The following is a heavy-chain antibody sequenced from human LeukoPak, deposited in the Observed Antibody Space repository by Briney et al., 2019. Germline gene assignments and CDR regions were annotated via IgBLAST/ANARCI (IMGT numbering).Heavy chain of an antibody. CDR1: GFMFSTYA. CDR3: AKDRGYGSGSYLFDY. D-gene: IGHD3-10*01. CDR2: ISFDGSNK. V-gene: IGHV3-30-3*01. J-gene: IGHJ4*02. Sequence: PERSLRLSCAPSGFMFSTYAMHWVRQAPGKGLEWVAVISFDGSNKHYADSVKGRFTISRDNSKNTLYLQMNSLRAEDTAVYYCAKDRGYGSGSYLFDYWGQGTLVTVSS.